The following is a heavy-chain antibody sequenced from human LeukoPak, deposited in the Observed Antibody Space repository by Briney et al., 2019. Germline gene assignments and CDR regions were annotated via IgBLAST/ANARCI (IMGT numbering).Heavy chain of an antibody. CDR2: ISYIGTT. D-gene: IGHD4-17*01. V-gene: IGHV4-59*11. J-gene: IGHJ3*02. CDR3: ARDLVTVTKGFDI. CDR1: DDPFSSHY. Sequence: SETLSLTCAVSDDPFSSHYWTWIRQPPGKGLEWIGYISYIGTTNYNPSLKSRVTISIDTSKNQFSLKLSSVTAADTAVYYCARDLVTVTKGFDIWGQGTMVSVSS.